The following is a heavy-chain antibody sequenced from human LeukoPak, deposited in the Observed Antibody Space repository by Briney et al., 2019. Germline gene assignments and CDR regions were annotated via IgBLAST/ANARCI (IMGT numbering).Heavy chain of an antibody. CDR3: ASSPLLGYCSGGSCLNLDY. CDR1: VYTVTDYY. J-gene: IGHJ4*02. V-gene: IGHV1-2*02. D-gene: IGHD2-15*01. Sequence: ASVNVSCKPSVYTVTDYYMHWVRQAPGQGLEWMGWINPNSGGTNYAQKFQGRVTMTRDTSISTAYMELSRLRSDDTAVYYCASSPLLGYCSGGSCLNLDYWGQGTLVTVSS. CDR2: INPNSGGT.